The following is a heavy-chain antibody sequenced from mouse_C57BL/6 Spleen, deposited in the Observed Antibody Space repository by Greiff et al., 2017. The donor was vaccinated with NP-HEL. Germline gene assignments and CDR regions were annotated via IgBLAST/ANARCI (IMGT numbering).Heavy chain of an antibody. CDR1: GFTFSSYA. V-gene: IGHV5-4*01. J-gene: IGHJ1*03. CDR3: AREDARRYFDV. Sequence: EVKLVESGGGLVKPGGSLKLSCAASGFTFSSYAMSWVRQTPEKRLEWVATISDGGSYTYYPDNVKGRFTISRDNAKNNLYLQMSHLKSEDTAMYYCAREDARRYFDVWGTGTTVTVSS. CDR2: ISDGGSYT.